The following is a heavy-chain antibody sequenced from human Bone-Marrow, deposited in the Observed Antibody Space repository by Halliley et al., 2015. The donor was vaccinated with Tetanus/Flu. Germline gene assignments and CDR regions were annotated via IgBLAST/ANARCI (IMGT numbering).Heavy chain of an antibody. D-gene: IGHD3-10*01. V-gene: IGHV3-21*01. CDR3: ARAFAASVSGNSYNVGFDH. CDR2: YI. J-gene: IGHJ5*02. Sequence: YIYYADSVRGRFTISRDNAKSSLFLQMDDLRVEDTAVYYCARAFAASVSGNSYNVGFDHWGQGILVSVSS.